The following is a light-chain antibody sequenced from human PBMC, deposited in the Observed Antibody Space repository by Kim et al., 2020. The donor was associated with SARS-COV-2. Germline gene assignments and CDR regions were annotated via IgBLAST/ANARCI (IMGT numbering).Light chain of an antibody. CDR3: HQYGASPWT. CDR2: EAY. V-gene: IGKV3-20*01. Sequence: SPGERAPRSCTASPSVSGSNVAWYQQKPGQAPRLLINEAYRRATGILDRFSGSASGTDFTLTISRLESGDIAVYYCHQYGASPWTFGQGTKVDIK. CDR1: PSVSGSN. J-gene: IGKJ1*01.